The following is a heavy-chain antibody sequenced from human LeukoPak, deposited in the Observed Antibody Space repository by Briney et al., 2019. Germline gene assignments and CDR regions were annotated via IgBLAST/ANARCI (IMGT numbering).Heavy chain of an antibody. CDR2: ISGSGGST. D-gene: IGHD3-3*01. CDR1: GFTFSSYA. V-gene: IGHV3-23*01. CDR3: AKRSNVLRFLEPLLPAPMDV. J-gene: IGHJ6*04. Sequence: PGRSLRLSCAASGFTFSSYAMSWVRQAPGKGLEWVSAISGSGGSTYYADSVKARFTISRDNSKNTLYLQMNSLRAEDTAVYYCAKRSNVLRFLEPLLPAPMDVWGKGTTVTVSS.